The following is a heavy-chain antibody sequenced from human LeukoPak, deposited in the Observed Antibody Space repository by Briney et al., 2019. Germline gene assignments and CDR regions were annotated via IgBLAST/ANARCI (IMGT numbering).Heavy chain of an antibody. CDR2: IYWDDDK. D-gene: IGHD4-17*01. CDR3: AHRRWGDYGAYVFDY. V-gene: IGHV2-5*02. Sequence: SGPTLAKPSQTLTLTCAFAGFYFSSSGLGLAWNRQPPGKAMKWRALIYWDDDKCDSPSLKSRLTITNDTSKNQVVLTMPNMDPVDTATYYCAHRRWGDYGAYVFDYWGQGTLVTVSS. J-gene: IGHJ4*02. CDR1: GFYFSSSGLG.